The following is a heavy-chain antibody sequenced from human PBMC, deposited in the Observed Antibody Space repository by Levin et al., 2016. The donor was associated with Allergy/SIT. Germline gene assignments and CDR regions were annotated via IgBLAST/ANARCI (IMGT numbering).Heavy chain of an antibody. Sequence: WIRQPPGKGLEWLSYISSSGSTMYYADSVKGRFTISRDNAKNSLYLQMNSLRADDTAVYYCAREYGSNSRYGLDVWGQGTTVTSP. CDR3: AREYGSNSRYGLDV. V-gene: IGHV3-48*03. J-gene: IGHJ6*02. D-gene: IGHD4-23*01. CDR2: ISSSGSTM.